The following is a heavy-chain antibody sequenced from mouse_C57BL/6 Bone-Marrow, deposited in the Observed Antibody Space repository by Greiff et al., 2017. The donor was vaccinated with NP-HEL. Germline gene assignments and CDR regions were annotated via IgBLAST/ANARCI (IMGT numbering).Heavy chain of an antibody. CDR1: GYTFTSYW. J-gene: IGHJ2*01. Sequence: QVQLQQPGAELVMPGASVKLSCKASGYTFTSYWMHWVKQRPGQGLEWIGEIDPSDSYTNYNQKFKGKSTLTVDKSSSTAYMQLSSLTSEDSAVYYCARGAYYDLFFDYWGRGTTLTVSS. D-gene: IGHD2-10*01. V-gene: IGHV1-69*01. CDR3: ARGAYYDLFFDY. CDR2: IDPSDSYT.